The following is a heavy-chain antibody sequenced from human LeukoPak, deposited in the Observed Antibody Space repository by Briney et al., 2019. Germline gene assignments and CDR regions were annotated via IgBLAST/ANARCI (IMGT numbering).Heavy chain of an antibody. J-gene: IGHJ6*02. CDR2: IKQDGSEK. V-gene: IGHV3-7*01. D-gene: IGHD4-11*01. Sequence: PGGSLRLSCAASGCTFSSYWMSWVRQAPGKGLEWVANIKQDGSEKYYVDSVKGRFTISRDNAKNSLYLQMNSLRAEDTAVYYCARDRLVSNFLGYYYYGMDVWGQGTTVTVSS. CDR3: ARDRLVSNFLGYYYYGMDV. CDR1: GCTFSSYW.